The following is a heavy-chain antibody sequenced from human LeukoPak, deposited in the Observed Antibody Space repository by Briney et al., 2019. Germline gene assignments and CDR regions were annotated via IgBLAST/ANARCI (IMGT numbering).Heavy chain of an antibody. D-gene: IGHD3-10*01. V-gene: IGHV3-53*01. CDR3: ALAGVTGYYFDY. CDR2: IYSGGST. CDR1: GFTVSSNY. J-gene: IGHJ4*02. Sequence: GGSLRLSCAASGFTVSSNYMSWVCQAPGKGLEWVSVIYSGGSTYYADSVKGRFTISRDNSKSTLYLQMNSLRAEDTAVYYCALAGVTGYYFDYWGQGTLVTVSS.